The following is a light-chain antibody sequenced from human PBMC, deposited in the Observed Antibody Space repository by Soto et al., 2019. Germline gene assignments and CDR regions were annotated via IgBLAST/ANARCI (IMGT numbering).Light chain of an antibody. CDR1: SSDVGYYNY. CDR2: DVS. V-gene: IGLV2-14*01. J-gene: IGLJ3*02. CDR3: SSYTSSLTRV. Sequence: QSVLTQPASVSGSPGQSITISCTGTSSDVGYYNYVSWYQQHPGKAPKLMIYDVSNRPSGVSNRFSGSKSGNTASLTISGLQTEDEADYYCSSYTSSLTRVFGGGTQLTVL.